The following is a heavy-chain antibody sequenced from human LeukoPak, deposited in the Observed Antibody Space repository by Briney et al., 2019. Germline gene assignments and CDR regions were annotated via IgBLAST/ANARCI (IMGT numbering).Heavy chain of an antibody. Sequence: ASVKVSCTASGGTFSSYAISWVRQAPGQGLEWMGGIIPIFGTANYAQKFQGRVTITADESTGTAYMELSSLRSEDTAVYYCASVGDYYDSSYRYYFDYWGQGTLVTVSS. V-gene: IGHV1-69*13. D-gene: IGHD3-22*01. CDR2: IIPIFGTA. CDR3: ASVGDYYDSSYRYYFDY. J-gene: IGHJ4*02. CDR1: GGTFSSYA.